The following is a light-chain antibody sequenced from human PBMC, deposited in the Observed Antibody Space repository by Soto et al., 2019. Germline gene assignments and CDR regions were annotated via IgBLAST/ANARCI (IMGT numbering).Light chain of an antibody. J-gene: IGLJ2*01. CDR1: SGHSSYA. CDR2: LNSDGSH. Sequence: QLVLTQSPSASASLGASVKLTCTLSSGHSSYAIAWHQQQPEKGPRYLMKLNSDGSHSKGDGIPDRFSGSRSGAERYLTISSLQSEDEADYYRQTWGTGKGVFGGGTKLTVL. CDR3: QTWGTGKGV. V-gene: IGLV4-69*01.